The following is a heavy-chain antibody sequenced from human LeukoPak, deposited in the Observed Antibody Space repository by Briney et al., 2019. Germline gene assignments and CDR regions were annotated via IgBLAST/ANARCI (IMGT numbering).Heavy chain of an antibody. CDR1: GFTFSSYA. D-gene: IGHD2-21*01. CDR3: AKDGGGNCYDPIDY. J-gene: IGHJ4*02. V-gene: IGHV3-30*04. CDR2: ISYDGSNK. Sequence: GESLRLSCAASGFTFSSYAMHWGRQAPGKGLEWVAVISYDGSNKYYADSVRGRFTISRDKSKNTLYLQMNSLGAEDTALYYCAKDGGGNCYDPIDYWGQGILVTVSS.